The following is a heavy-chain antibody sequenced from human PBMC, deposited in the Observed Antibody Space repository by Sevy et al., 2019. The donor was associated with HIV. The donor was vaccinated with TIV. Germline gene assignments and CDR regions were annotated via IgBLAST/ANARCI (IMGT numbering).Heavy chain of an antibody. V-gene: IGHV3-33*01. CDR2: MWFDGSNT. J-gene: IGHJ4*02. Sequence: GGSLRLSCAASGFTFSTYGMHWVRQAPGKGLEWVAVMWFDGSNTYYADSVKGRFTISRDNAKESLYLQMSNLRVEDTAIYYCARRYFDLWGQGILVTVSS. CDR1: GFTFSTYG. CDR3: ARRYFDL.